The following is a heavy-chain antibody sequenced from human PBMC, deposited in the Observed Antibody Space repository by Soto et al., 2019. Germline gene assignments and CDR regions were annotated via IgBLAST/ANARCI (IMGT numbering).Heavy chain of an antibody. V-gene: IGHV3-74*01. Sequence: GGSLRLSCSVSGFAFRSYCMHWVRQAPETGLVWVSRICRDGSGTDYADSVKGRFTISRDDAKNSLYLQMNSLRVEDTAIYYCVRGTSAWRGMDYWGQGT. CDR3: VRGTSAWRGMDY. CDR2: ICRDGSGT. CDR1: GFAFRSYC. J-gene: IGHJ4*02. D-gene: IGHD6-19*01.